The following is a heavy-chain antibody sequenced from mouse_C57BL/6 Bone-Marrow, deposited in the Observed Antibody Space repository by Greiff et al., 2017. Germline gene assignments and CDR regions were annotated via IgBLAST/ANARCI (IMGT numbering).Heavy chain of an antibody. J-gene: IGHJ4*01. CDR2: FHPYNDDT. Sequence: QVQLQESGAELVKPGASVKLSCKASGYTFTTYPIEWMKQNPGKSLEWIGNFHPYNDDTKYNEKFKGKATLTVEKSSSTVYLELSRLTSDDSAVYYCVKRFDYDEGYYAMDYWGQGTSVTVSS. V-gene: IGHV1-47*01. CDR1: GYTFTTYP. D-gene: IGHD2-4*01. CDR3: VKRFDYDEGYYAMDY.